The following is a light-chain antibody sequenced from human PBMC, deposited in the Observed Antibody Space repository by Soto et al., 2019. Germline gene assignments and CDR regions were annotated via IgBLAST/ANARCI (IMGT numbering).Light chain of an antibody. V-gene: IGLV2-14*01. CDR2: EVS. J-gene: IGLJ1*01. Sequence: QSALTQPASVSGSPGQSITISCTGTSSDVGGYNYVSWSQQHPGKAPQLMIYEVSKRPSGVSNRFSGSKSGNTASLTISGLQAEDEADYYCSSYTSNSTYVFGTGTKVTVL. CDR3: SSYTSNSTYV. CDR1: SSDVGGYNY.